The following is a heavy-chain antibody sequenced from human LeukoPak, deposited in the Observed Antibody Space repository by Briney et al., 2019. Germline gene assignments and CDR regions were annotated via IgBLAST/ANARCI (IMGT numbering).Heavy chain of an antibody. J-gene: IGHJ4*02. CDR2: ISGSGGST. CDR1: GFTFSSYG. V-gene: IGHV3-23*01. Sequence: GGSLRLSCAASGFTFSSYGMSWVRQAPGKGLEWVSAISGSGGSTYYADSVKGRFTISRDNAQNSLYLQMNSLTAEDTAVYYCAKFVIYEGEDFWGQGTLVAVSS. CDR3: AKFVIYEGEDF. D-gene: IGHD2-21*01.